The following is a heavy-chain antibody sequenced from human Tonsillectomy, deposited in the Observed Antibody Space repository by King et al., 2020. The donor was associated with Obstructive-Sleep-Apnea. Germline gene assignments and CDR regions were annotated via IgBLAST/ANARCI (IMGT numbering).Heavy chain of an antibody. D-gene: IGHD5-18*01. CDR3: AKDFSGYSYALAY. CDR2: IRYDGSNK. CDR1: GFTFSSYG. J-gene: IGHJ4*01. Sequence: QVQLVESGGGVVQPGGSLRLSCAASGFTFSSYGMHWVRQAPGKGLEWVAFIRYDGSNKYYADSVKGRFTISRDNSKNTLYLQMNSLRAEDTAVYYCAKDFSGYSYALAYWGHGTLVTVSS. V-gene: IGHV3-30*02.